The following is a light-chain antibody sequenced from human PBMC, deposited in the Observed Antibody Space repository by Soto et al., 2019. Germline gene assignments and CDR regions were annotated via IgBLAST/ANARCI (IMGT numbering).Light chain of an antibody. Sequence: EVGLTHCPGTLSLSPGERATLSCRASQSVSSSYLAWYQQKPGQAPRLLIYGASSRATGIPDRFSGSGSGTDFTLTISRLEPEDFAVYYCQQYGSSPETFGQGTRLE. V-gene: IGKV3-20*01. J-gene: IGKJ5*01. CDR2: GAS. CDR1: QSVSSSY. CDR3: QQYGSSPET.